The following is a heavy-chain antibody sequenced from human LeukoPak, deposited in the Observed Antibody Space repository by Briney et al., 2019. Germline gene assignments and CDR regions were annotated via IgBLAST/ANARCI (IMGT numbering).Heavy chain of an antibody. CDR1: GFTFSDSY. J-gene: IGHJ3*02. D-gene: IGHD3-22*01. Sequence: GGSLRLSCAVSGFTFSDSYMTWLRQAPGKGLGSLSYISPSGTDISYADSVKGRFTISRDNSKNTLYLQMNSLRAEDTAVYYCARDQYDRGRRTGAFDIWGQGTMVTVSS. CDR2: ISPSGTDI. V-gene: IGHV3-11*01. CDR3: ARDQYDRGRRTGAFDI.